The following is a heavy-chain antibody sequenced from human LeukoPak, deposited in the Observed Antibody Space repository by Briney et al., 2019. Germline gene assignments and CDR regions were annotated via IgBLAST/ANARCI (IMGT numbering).Heavy chain of an antibody. CDR2: ISYDGSNK. Sequence: GRSLRLSCAASGFTFSSYAMHWVRQAPGKGLEWVAVISYDGSNKYYADSVKGRFTISRDNSKNTLYLQMSSLRAEDTAIYYCAKDVTDWGSRVDYWGQGTLVTVSS. J-gene: IGHJ4*02. D-gene: IGHD7-27*01. CDR1: GFTFSSYA. CDR3: AKDVTDWGSRVDY. V-gene: IGHV3-30-3*01.